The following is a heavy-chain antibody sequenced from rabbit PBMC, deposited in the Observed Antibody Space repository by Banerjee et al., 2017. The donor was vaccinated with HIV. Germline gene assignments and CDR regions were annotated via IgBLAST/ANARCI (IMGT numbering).Heavy chain of an antibody. CDR1: GFSLSNKYV. CDR2: INTSTGNN. J-gene: IGHJ4*01. D-gene: IGHD4-2*01. Sequence: TLTLTCKASGFSLSNKYVMCWVRQAPGKGLEWIACINTSTGNNVYAIWAKGRFTISKTSSTTVTLQMTSLTAADTVTYFCARDAAGREDFNLWGQGTLVTVS. CDR3: ARDAAGREDFNL. V-gene: IGHV1S45*01.